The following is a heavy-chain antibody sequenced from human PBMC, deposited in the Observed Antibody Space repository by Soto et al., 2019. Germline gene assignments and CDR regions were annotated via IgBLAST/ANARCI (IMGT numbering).Heavy chain of an antibody. D-gene: IGHD4-4*01. CDR1: GYTLTELS. CDR3: ATDPVLLDDYSNSIFG. J-gene: IGHJ4*02. CDR2: FDPEDGET. V-gene: IGHV1-24*01. Sequence: AASVKVSCKVSGYTLTELSMHWVRQAPGKGLEWMGGFDPEDGETIYAQKFQGRVAMTEDTSTDTAYMELSSLRSEDTAVYYCATDPVLLDDYSNSIFGWGQGTLVTVSS.